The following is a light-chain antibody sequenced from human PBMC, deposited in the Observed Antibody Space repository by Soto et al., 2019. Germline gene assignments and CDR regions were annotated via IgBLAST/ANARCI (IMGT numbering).Light chain of an antibody. CDR2: KAS. CDR3: QHYNSYSEA. CDR1: QTISSL. J-gene: IGKJ1*01. V-gene: IGKV1-5*03. Sequence: DIQITQSPSTLSGSVGDRATITFRASQTISSLLAWYQQKPGKAPKLLIYKASTLKSGFPSRFSGSGSGTEFTLTISSLQTDDFATSDGQHYNSYSEAFGQSTKVDLK.